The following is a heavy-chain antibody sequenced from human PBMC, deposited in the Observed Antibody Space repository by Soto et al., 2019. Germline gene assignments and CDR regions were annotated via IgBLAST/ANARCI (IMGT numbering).Heavy chain of an antibody. V-gene: IGHV3-21*01. D-gene: IGHD3-3*01. CDR1: GFTFSRYS. CDR2: ISSSSSYI. J-gene: IGHJ4*02. Sequence: PGGSLRLSCAASGFTFSRYSMNWVRQAPGKGLEWVSSISSSSSYIYYADSVKGRFTISRDNAKNSLYLQMDSLRAEDTAVYYCAREEETLSASHYDFWSGYSGRSYFDYWGQGTLVTVSS. CDR3: AREEETLSASHYDFWSGYSGRSYFDY.